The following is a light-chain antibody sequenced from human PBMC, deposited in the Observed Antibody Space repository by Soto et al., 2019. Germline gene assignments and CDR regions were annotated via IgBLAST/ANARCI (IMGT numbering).Light chain of an antibody. J-gene: IGLJ1*01. CDR3: CAYVGARSDV. CDR1: NNL. CDR2: EGT. V-gene: IGLV2-23*01. Sequence: QSVLTQPASVSGSPGQSITISCTGTNNLVSWYQQHPGKAPKVVLYEGTKRPSGVSNRFSGSNSGSTASLTISGLQAEDEAHYFCCAYVGARSDVFGPGTKLTVL.